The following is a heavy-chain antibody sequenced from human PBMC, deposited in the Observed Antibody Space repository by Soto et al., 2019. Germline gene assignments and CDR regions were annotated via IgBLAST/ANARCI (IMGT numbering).Heavy chain of an antibody. CDR1: GYTFTGYY. V-gene: IGHV1-2*02. Sequence: ASVKVSCKASGYTFTGYYIHWVRQAPGQGLEWMGWINPNNGGTNYAQKFQGRVTMTRGTSISTAYMELSRLRADDKAVYYCARGANWKYWSYYDFWGQGTLVTVS. CDR2: INPNNGGT. D-gene: IGHD1-20*01. CDR3: ARGANWKYWSYYDF. J-gene: IGHJ4*02.